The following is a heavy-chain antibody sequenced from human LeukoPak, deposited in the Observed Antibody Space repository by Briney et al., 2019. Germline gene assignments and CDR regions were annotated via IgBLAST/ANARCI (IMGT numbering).Heavy chain of an antibody. Sequence: LSLTXXVSGGSXXSGGYYWSWIRQHPGKGLEWIGYIYYSGSTYYNPSLKSRVTISVDTSKNQFSLKLSSVTAADTAVYYCASAKKWRFDYWGQGTLVTVSS. CDR3: ASAKKWRFDY. CDR2: IYYSGST. CDR1: GGSXXSGGYY. V-gene: IGHV4-31*02. D-gene: IGHD2-8*01. J-gene: IGHJ4*02.